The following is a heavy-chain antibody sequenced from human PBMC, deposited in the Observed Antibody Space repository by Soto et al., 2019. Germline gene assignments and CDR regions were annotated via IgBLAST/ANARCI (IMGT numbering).Heavy chain of an antibody. V-gene: IGHV4-39*01. CDR2: IYYSGST. CDR1: GGSISSSSYY. D-gene: IGHD2-2*01. Sequence: SETLSLTCTVSGGSISSSSYYWGWIRQPPGKGLEWIGSIYYSGSTYYNPSLKSRVTISVDTSKNQFSLKLSSVTAADTAVYYCARQGGVTSRKVVPAVLNWFDPWGQGTLVTVSS. J-gene: IGHJ5*02. CDR3: ARQGGVTSRKVVPAVLNWFDP.